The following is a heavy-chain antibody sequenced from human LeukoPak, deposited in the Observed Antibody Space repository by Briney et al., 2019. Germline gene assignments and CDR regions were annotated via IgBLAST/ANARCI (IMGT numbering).Heavy chain of an antibody. J-gene: IGHJ4*02. CDR3: ARMNLDRYYYDSSGFVPY. CDR1: GGTFSSYA. Sequence: ASVKVSCKASGGTFSSYAISWVRQAPGQGLEWMGGIIPIFGTANYAQKFQGRVTITADESTSTAYMELSSLRSEDTAVYYCARMNLDRYYYDSSGFVPYWGQGTLVTVSS. CDR2: IIPIFGTA. V-gene: IGHV1-69*13. D-gene: IGHD3-22*01.